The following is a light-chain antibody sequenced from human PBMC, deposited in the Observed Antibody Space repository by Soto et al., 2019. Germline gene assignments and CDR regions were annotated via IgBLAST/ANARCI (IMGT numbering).Light chain of an antibody. Sequence: EIVMTQSPATLSVSPGERVTLSCRASQSVSNNLAWYQQKPGQTPRLLIYGASTRATGIPARFSGSGSGTEFTLTISSLQSEDFAGYFCQQYNNWPPWTFGQGTKVEIK. J-gene: IGKJ1*01. V-gene: IGKV3-15*01. CDR1: QSVSNN. CDR3: QQYNNWPPWT. CDR2: GAS.